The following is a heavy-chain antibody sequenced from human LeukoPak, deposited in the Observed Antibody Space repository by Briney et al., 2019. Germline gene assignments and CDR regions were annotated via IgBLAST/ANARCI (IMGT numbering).Heavy chain of an antibody. CDR3: ARYGSGK. CDR2: MNPNSGNT. J-gene: IGHJ4*02. CDR1: GYTLPSYD. D-gene: IGHD3-10*01. V-gene: IGHV1-8*01. Sequence: ASVKVSCKASGYTLPSYDINWVRQATGQGLEWMGWMNPNSGNTGYAQKFQGRVTMTRNTSISTVYMELGSLRSADAAVYYCARYGSGKWGQGTLVTVSS.